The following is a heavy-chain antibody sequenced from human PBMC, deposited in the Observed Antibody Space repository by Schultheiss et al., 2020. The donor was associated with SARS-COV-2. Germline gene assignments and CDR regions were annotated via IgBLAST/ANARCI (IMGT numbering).Heavy chain of an antibody. V-gene: IGHV4-39*01. CDR2: IYYSGST. CDR3: ASGGVSSGYQHHPLNYFDY. J-gene: IGHJ4*02. D-gene: IGHD3-22*01. CDR1: GGSISSSSYY. Sequence: SETLSLTCTVSGGSISSSSYYWGWIRQPPGKGLEWIGSIYYSGSTYYNPSLKSRVTISVDTSKNQFSPKLSSVTAADTAVYYCASGGVSSGYQHHPLNYFDYWGQGTLVTVSS.